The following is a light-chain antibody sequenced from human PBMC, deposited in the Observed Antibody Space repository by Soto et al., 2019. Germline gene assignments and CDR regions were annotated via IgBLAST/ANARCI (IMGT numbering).Light chain of an antibody. V-gene: IGLV2-14*01. CDR1: SSDVGGYNR. J-gene: IGLJ3*02. Sequence: QSALTQPASVSGSPGQSITISCTGTSSDVGGYNRVSWYQHHPGKAPKLIIFEVSDRPSGVSSRFSGSKSGNTASLTISGLRADDEADYYCNSYTSTTIWVFGGGTKVTVL. CDR2: EVS. CDR3: NSYTSTTIWV.